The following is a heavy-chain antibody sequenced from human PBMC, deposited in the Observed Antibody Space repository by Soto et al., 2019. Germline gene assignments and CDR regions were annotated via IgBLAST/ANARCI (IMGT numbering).Heavy chain of an antibody. V-gene: IGHV1-2*04. Sequence: ASVKVSCKASGYSFTDYHIHWVRQAPGQGLEWLGRINPKSGGTSTAQKFQGWVTMTTDTSISTASMELTRLTSDDTAIYYCARGDSTDCSNGVCSFFYNHDMDVWGQVTTVTVS. CDR3: ARGDSTDCSNGVCSFFYNHDMDV. CDR1: GYSFTDYH. J-gene: IGHJ6*02. D-gene: IGHD2-8*01. CDR2: INPKSGGT.